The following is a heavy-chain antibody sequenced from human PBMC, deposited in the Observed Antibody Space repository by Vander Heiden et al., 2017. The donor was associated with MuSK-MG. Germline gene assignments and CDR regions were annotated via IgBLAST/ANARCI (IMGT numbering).Heavy chain of an antibody. CDR1: GFTFSSYW. V-gene: IGHV3-74*01. D-gene: IGHD3-10*01. J-gene: IGHJ4*02. CDR2: INPDGTIT. Sequence: EVQLVESGGGLVQPGGSLRLSCEASGFTFSSYWMHWVRQAPGKGLEWVSRINPDGTITGHADSVKGRVTISRDNAKNTLYLQLNSLRVEDTAVYYCPVEANSGSYGVDWGQGTLVTVSS. CDR3: PVEANSGSYGVD.